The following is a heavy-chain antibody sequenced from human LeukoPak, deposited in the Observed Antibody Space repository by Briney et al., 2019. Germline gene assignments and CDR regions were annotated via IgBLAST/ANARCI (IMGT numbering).Heavy chain of an antibody. CDR1: GGSFSGYY. CDR2: INHSGST. CDR3: ARGRYSVVVIAIYFDY. J-gene: IGHJ4*02. V-gene: IGHV4-34*01. D-gene: IGHD2-21*01. Sequence: SETLSLTCAVYGGSFSGYYWSWIRQPPGKGLEWIGEINHSGSTNYNPSLKSRVTISVDTSKNQFSLKLSSVTAADTAAYYCARGRYSVVVIAIYFDYWGQGTLVTVSS.